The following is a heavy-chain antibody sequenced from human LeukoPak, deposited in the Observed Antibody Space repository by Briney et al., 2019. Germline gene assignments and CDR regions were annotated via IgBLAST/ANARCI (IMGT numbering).Heavy chain of an antibody. D-gene: IGHD3-10*01. CDR1: GFTFSSYA. CDR3: MRDRAPWGGALGGAKGMDV. CDR2: ISYEGSVT. J-gene: IGHJ6*04. Sequence: GGSLRLSCVASGFTFSSYAMSWVRQPPGKGLEWAAVISYEGSVTYYADSVKGRFTISRDNSKNTLDLQMNSLRVEDTDVYYCMRDRAPWGGALGGAKGMDVWGEGTTVTVSS. V-gene: IGHV3-30*03.